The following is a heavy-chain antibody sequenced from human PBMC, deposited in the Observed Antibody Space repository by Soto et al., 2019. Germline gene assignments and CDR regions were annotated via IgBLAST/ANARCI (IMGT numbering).Heavy chain of an antibody. CDR1: GGSFSGYY. CDR3: ARSRRSGTTVTYWYFDL. J-gene: IGHJ2*01. V-gene: IGHV4-34*01. D-gene: IGHD4-17*01. Sequence: SETLSLTCAVYGGSFSGYYWSWIRQPPGKGLEWIGEINHSGSTNYNPSLKSRVTISVDTSKNQFSLKLSSVTAADTTVYYCARSRRSGTTVTYWYFDLWGRGTLVTVSS. CDR2: INHSGST.